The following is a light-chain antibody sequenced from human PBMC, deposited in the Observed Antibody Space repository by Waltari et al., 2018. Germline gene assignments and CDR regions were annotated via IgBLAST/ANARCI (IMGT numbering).Light chain of an antibody. CDR2: DVS. Sequence: QSALTQPASVSGSPGQSITISCTGTSSDVGGYNYVSWYQQHPDKAPKLMIYDVSKRPSGVSNRFSGSKSGNTASLTISGLQAEDEADYYCSSYTSSSLRVFGGGTKLTVL. V-gene: IGLV2-14*01. CDR1: SSDVGGYNY. CDR3: SSYTSSSLRV. J-gene: IGLJ3*02.